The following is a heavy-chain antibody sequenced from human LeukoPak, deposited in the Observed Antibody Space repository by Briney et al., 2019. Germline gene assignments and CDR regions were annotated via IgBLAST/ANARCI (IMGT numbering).Heavy chain of an antibody. Sequence: EASVKVSCKASGYTFTSYDINWVRQATGQGLEWMGWMNPNSGNAGYAQKFQGRVTMTRNTSISTAYMELSSLRSEDTAVYYCARGYYDILTGYLGIYYYYGMDVWGQGTTVTVSS. D-gene: IGHD3-9*01. CDR2: MNPNSGNA. CDR3: ARGYYDILTGYLGIYYYYGMDV. V-gene: IGHV1-8*01. J-gene: IGHJ6*02. CDR1: GYTFTSYD.